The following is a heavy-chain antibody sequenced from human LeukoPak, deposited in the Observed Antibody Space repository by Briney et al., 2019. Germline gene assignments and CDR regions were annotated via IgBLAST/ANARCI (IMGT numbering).Heavy chain of an antibody. V-gene: IGHV4-39*01. CDR3: ARRAYSAAYWKHFDY. Sequence: SGTLSLTCTVSGGSISSSSDYWGWIRQAPGKGLEWIGSIYYHENTYYNSSLKSRVTISVDTSKNQFSLKLNSVTAADTAVYFCARRAYSAAYWKHFDYWGQGILVTVSS. CDR1: GGSISSSSDY. J-gene: IGHJ4*02. CDR2: IYYHENT. D-gene: IGHD1-1*01.